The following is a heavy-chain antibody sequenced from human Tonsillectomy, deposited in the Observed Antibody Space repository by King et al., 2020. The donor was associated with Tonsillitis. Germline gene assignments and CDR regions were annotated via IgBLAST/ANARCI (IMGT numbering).Heavy chain of an antibody. V-gene: IGHV3-21*06. CDR2: IGSSSNYM. CDR1: GFPFSAYH. Sequence: VQLVESGGGLVKPGGSLRLSCAASGFPFSAYHMNWVRQAPGKGLEWLSSIGSSSNYMYYADSVKGRFTISRDNAKNALFLQMDSLRAEDTAVYYCARDRVAIVTIIRFFDYWGQGTLVTVSS. J-gene: IGHJ4*02. D-gene: IGHD2/OR15-2a*01. CDR3: ARDRVAIVTIIRFFDY.